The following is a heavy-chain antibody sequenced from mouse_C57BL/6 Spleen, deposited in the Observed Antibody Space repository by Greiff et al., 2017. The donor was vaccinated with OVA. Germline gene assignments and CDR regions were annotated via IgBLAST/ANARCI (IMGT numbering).Heavy chain of an antibody. Sequence: VKVVESGAELMKPGASVKLSCKATGYTFTGYWIEWVKQRPGHGLEWIGEILPGSGSTNYNEKFKGKATFTADTSSNTAYMQLSSLTTEDSAIYYCARRRDYYYGSSYYFDYWGQGTTLTVSS. D-gene: IGHD1-1*01. CDR1: GYTFTGYW. CDR3: ARRRDYYYGSSYYFDY. J-gene: IGHJ2*01. V-gene: IGHV1-9*01. CDR2: ILPGSGST.